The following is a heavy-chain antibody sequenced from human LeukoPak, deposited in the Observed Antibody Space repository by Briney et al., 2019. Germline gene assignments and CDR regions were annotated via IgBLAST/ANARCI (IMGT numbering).Heavy chain of an antibody. J-gene: IGHJ4*02. Sequence: SETLSLTCTVSGGSISSYYWSWIRQPPGKGLEWIGYIYYSGSTNYNPSLKSRVTISVDTSKNQSSLRLSSVTAADTAVYYCTTIEYSSSIVYWGQGTLVTVSS. D-gene: IGHD6-6*01. CDR1: GGSISSYY. V-gene: IGHV4-59*12. CDR2: IYYSGST. CDR3: TTIEYSSSIVY.